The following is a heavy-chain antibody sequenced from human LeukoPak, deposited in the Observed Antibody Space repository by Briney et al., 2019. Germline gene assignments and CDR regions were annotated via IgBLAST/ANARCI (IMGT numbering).Heavy chain of an antibody. Sequence: SETLSLTCTVSGASISSGGYYWTWIRQPPGKGLEWIGYIYHSGSAYYNPSLKSRVTISVDRSKNQFSLKLSSVTAADTAVYYCVRTYSIGWSTGIFDNWGQGTMVTVSS. D-gene: IGHD6-19*01. J-gene: IGHJ3*02. CDR2: IYHSGSA. CDR3: VRTYSIGWSTGIFDN. CDR1: GASISSGGYY. V-gene: IGHV4-30-2*01.